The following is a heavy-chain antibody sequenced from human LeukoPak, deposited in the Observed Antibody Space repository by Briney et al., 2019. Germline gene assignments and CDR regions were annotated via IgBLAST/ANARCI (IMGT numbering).Heavy chain of an antibody. Sequence: ASVKVSCKASGYTFTSYDINWVRQAPGQGLEWVGWMNPNSGNTGSAQKVQGRITITMNTSISTAYMELSSLRSEDTAVYYCAREIRNLISTYYFDYWGQGTLVTVSS. D-gene: IGHD2/OR15-2a*01. CDR3: AREIRNLISTYYFDY. CDR1: GYTFTSYD. V-gene: IGHV1-8*01. J-gene: IGHJ4*02. CDR2: MNPNSGNT.